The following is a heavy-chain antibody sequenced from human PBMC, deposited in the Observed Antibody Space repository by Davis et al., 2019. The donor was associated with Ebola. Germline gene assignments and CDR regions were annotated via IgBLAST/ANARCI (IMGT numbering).Heavy chain of an antibody. D-gene: IGHD5-24*01. Sequence: GESLKISCAASGFTFSDYYMSWIRQAPGKGLVWVSRINSDGSSTSYADSVKGRFTISRDNAKNTLYLQMNSLRAEDTAVYYCARGRWLQGYYFDYWGQGTLVTVSS. CDR3: ARGRWLQGYYFDY. J-gene: IGHJ4*02. CDR1: GFTFSDYY. V-gene: IGHV3-74*01. CDR2: INSDGSST.